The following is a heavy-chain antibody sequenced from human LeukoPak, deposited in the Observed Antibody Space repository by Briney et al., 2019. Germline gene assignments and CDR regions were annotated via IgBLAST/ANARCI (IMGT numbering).Heavy chain of an antibody. J-gene: IGHJ4*02. CDR1: GYSISSGYY. CDR3: ARDKDDYVWGTYRW. CDR2: IYHTGST. Sequence: PSETLSLTCAVSGYSISSGYYWGWVRPAPGKGLEWIGSIYHTGSTDYNPSLKSRLTISVDMSKNQFSLNLRSVTAADTAVYYCARDKDDYVWGTYRWWGQGMLVTVSS. D-gene: IGHD3-16*02. V-gene: IGHV4-38-2*01.